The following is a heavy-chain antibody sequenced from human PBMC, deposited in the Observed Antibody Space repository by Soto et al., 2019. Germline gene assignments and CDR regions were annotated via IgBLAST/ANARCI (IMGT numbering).Heavy chain of an antibody. J-gene: IGHJ4*02. Sequence: QLQLQESGSGLVKPSQTLSLTCAVSGGSISSGGYSWSWIRQPPGKGLAWIRYIYHSGSTYYNPSLKSRVARSVERSKNQFSQKLSSVTAAETAVYYCARVPAPWGQGTLVTVSS. CDR2: IYHSGST. CDR3: ARVPAP. V-gene: IGHV4-30-2*01. CDR1: GGSISSGGYS.